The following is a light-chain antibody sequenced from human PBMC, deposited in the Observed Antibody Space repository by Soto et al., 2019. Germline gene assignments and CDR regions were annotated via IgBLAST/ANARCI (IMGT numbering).Light chain of an antibody. J-gene: IGLJ2*01. CDR3: QTWDTGIVV. CDR1: SGHSSYA. Sequence: QSVLTQSPSASASLGASVKLTCTLSSGHSSYAIAWHQQQPEKGPRYLMKLNSDGSHSKGDGIPDRFSASSSGAERYLTISSLQSEDEADYYCQTWDTGIVVFGGGTKLTVL. V-gene: IGLV4-69*01. CDR2: LNSDGSH.